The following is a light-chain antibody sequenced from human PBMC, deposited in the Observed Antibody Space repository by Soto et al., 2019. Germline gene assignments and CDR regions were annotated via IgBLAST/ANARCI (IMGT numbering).Light chain of an antibody. J-gene: IGKJ5*01. CDR1: QNITNN. Sequence: DIQMTQSTSSLSASIGDSVTITCQASQNITNNLSWYQQKPGKAXNLLLYHASKLAKGVTSRFSGSGSGTDFSFIITSLQREDLATYYCQQYYGLPPLTFGQGTRLEI. V-gene: IGKV1-33*01. CDR3: QQYYGLPPLT. CDR2: HAS.